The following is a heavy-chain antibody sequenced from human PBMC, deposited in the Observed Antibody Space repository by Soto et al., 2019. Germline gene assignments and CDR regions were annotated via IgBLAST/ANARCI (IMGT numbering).Heavy chain of an antibody. V-gene: IGHV1-69*01. J-gene: IGHJ6*02. CDR2: IIPIFGTA. D-gene: IGHD1-26*01. CDR1: GGTFSSYA. CDR3: AREKPRCSGSYCYYYYGMDV. Sequence: QVQLVQSGAEVKKPGSSVKVSCKASGGTFSSYAISWVRQAPGQGLEWMGGIIPIFGTANYAQKFQGRVTITADESTSTAYMELSSLRSEDTAVYYCAREKPRCSGSYCYYYYGMDVWGQGTTVTVSS.